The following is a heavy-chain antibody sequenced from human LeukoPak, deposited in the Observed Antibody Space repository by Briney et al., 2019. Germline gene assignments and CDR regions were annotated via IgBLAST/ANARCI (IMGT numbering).Heavy chain of an antibody. J-gene: IGHJ5*02. CDR3: ARLGTAVSGRSPNWFDP. CDR1: GGSFSGYY. V-gene: IGHV4-34*01. D-gene: IGHD1-26*01. CDR2: INHSGST. Sequence: PSETLSLTCAVYGGSFSGYYWSWIRQPPGKGLEWIGEINHSGSTNYNPSLKSRVTISVDTSKNQFSLKLSSVTAADTAVYYCARLGTAVSGRSPNWFDPWGQGTLVTVSS.